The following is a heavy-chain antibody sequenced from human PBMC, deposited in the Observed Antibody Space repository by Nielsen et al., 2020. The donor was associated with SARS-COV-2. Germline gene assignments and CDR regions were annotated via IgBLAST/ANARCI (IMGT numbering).Heavy chain of an antibody. CDR1: GGSISSGGYS. Sequence: SETLSLTCAVSGGSISSGGYSWSWVRQPPGKGLEWIGEIYHSGSTNYNPSLKSRVTISVDKSKNQFSLKLSSVTAADTAVYYCARDNIRPHDYGDYFGNYYYGMDVWGQGTTVTVSS. CDR2: IYHSGST. D-gene: IGHD4-17*01. J-gene: IGHJ6*02. V-gene: IGHV4-4*02. CDR3: ARDNIRPHDYGDYFGNYYYGMDV.